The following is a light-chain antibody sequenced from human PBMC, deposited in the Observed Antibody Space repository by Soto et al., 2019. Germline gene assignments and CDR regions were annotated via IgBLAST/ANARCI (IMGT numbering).Light chain of an antibody. CDR2: DAS. V-gene: IGKV1-5*01. J-gene: IGKJ2*01. CDR1: QSISSW. CDR3: QQYNGFSYT. Sequence: DIQMTQSPSTLSASVGDRVTITCRASQSISSWLAWYQQKPGKAPNLLIYDASSLQSGVPSRFSGSGSGTEFTLTISSLQPNDFATYYCQQYNGFSYTFGQGTQL.